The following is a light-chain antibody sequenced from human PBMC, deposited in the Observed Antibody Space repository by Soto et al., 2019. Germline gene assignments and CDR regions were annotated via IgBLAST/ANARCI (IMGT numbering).Light chain of an antibody. CDR1: QSIGTY. V-gene: IGKV1-39*01. CDR2: FAS. J-gene: IGKJ2*01. Sequence: DIQMTQSPSSRSASVGDRVTITCRASQSIGTYLNWYQQKPGKAPKLLIYFASILQSGVPSRFSCSGSGADFTLTISSLQPEDVATYSCQHSYSYLVRYTFGQGTKLGIK. CDR3: QHSYSYLVRYT.